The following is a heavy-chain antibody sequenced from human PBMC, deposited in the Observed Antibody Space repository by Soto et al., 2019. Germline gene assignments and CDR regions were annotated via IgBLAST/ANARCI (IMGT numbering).Heavy chain of an antibody. CDR1: GGSFNPYH. Sequence: NPSETLSLTCAVYGGSFNPYHWSFIRQPPGKRLEWIGEIDHTGRTNYNPSVKGRVTMSVDTSKNQFSLNLRSVTAADTAVYFCARARGDHKHHHWGCGAWGQGTRVTVSS. J-gene: IGHJ4*02. D-gene: IGHD7-27*01. CDR2: IDHTGRT. CDR3: ARARGDHKHHHWGCGA. V-gene: IGHV4-34*01.